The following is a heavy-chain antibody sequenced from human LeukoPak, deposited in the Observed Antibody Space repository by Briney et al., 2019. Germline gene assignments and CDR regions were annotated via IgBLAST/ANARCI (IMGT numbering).Heavy chain of an antibody. CDR3: ARDPYSSGWGYYGMDV. D-gene: IGHD6-25*01. Sequence: PGGSLRLSCAASGFTFSSYGMHWVRQAPGKGLEWVAVIWYDGSNKYYADSVKGRFTISRDNSKNTLYLQMNSLRAEDTAVYSCARDPYSSGWGYYGMDVWGKGTTVTVSS. CDR2: IWYDGSNK. J-gene: IGHJ6*04. V-gene: IGHV3-33*01. CDR1: GFTFSSYG.